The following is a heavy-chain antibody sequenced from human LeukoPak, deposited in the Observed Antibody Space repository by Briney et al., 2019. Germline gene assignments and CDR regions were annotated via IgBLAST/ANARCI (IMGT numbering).Heavy chain of an antibody. CDR1: GYSFTSHY. CDR2: INPRGTST. CDR3: ARDNSIHERGWWFDP. J-gene: IGHJ5*02. Sequence: ASVKVSCKASGYSFTSHYMHWERQAPGQGLEWMGLINPRGTSTIYAEKFQGRIIMTRDMSTTTDYMELSSLKSDDTAVYYCARDNSIHERGWWFDPWGQGTLVTVSS. D-gene: IGHD4-23*01. V-gene: IGHV1-46*01.